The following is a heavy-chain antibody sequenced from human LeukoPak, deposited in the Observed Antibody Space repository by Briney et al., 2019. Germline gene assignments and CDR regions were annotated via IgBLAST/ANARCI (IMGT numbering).Heavy chain of an antibody. V-gene: IGHV1-18*01. CDR3: ATYYCSTTSCYPYFFDY. D-gene: IGHD2-2*01. CDR2: INPDNGNT. J-gene: IGHJ4*02. Sequence: ASVKVSCKASGYPFTRYGISWVRQAPGQGLEWMGCINPDNGNTKYAQKFQGRVTMTTDTSTSTAHMELRSLRSDDTPVYYCATYYCSTTSCYPYFFDYWGQGTLVTVSS. CDR1: GYPFTRYG.